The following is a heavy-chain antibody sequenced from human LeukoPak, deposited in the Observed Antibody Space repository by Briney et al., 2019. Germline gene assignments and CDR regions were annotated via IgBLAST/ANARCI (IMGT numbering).Heavy chain of an antibody. Sequence: GGSLRLSCAASGFTFRSYAMSWVRQAPGKGLEWVSGIIADFDTTYYADSVRGRFTISRDHSKNTLYLQMNNLRAEDTAIYYCAQDGTTTRYNWFDSWGQGTLVTVSS. CDR2: IIADFDTT. D-gene: IGHD1-7*01. V-gene: IGHV3-23*01. CDR3: AQDGTTTRYNWFDS. CDR1: GFTFRSYA. J-gene: IGHJ5*01.